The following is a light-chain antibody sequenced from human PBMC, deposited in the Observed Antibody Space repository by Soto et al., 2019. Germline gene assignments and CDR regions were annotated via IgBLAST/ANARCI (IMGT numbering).Light chain of an antibody. J-gene: IGLJ1*01. V-gene: IGLV2-14*01. Sequence: QSVLTQPASVSGSPGQSITISCTGTSSDVGGYNYVSWYQQHPGKAPKLMIYDVSNRPSGVSNRFSGSKSGNTASLTISGLQAEDEADYYCSSYTSSSTSYVSGTGTKATVL. CDR2: DVS. CDR1: SSDVGGYNY. CDR3: SSYTSSSTSYV.